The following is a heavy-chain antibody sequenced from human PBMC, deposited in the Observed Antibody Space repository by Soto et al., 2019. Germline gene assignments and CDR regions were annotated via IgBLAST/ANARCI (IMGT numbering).Heavy chain of an antibody. CDR1: GYTFTSYD. J-gene: IGHJ6*02. CDR3: ARWPDGYYYYGMDV. CDR2: MNPNSGNT. V-gene: IGHV1-8*01. Sequence: QVQLVQSGAEVKKPGASVKVYCKASGYTFTSYDINWVRQATGQGLEWMGWMNPNSGNTGYAQKFKGRVTMTRNTSISTAYMELSSLRSEDTAVYYCARWPDGYYYYGMDVWGQGTTVTVSS.